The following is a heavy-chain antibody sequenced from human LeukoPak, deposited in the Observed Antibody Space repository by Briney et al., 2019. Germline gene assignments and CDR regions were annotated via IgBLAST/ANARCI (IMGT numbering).Heavy chain of an antibody. J-gene: IGHJ4*02. Sequence: GGSLRLSCVASGFTFSSYAMSWVRQAPGKGLEWVSGLTRNSGDTYYADSVKGRFTISRDNSKNTLYLQMTSLRAEDTAVYYCASPGYPSRGGFRLIVLTGDFDYWGQGTLAPVAS. D-gene: IGHD3/OR15-3a*01. CDR2: LTRNSGDT. CDR1: GFTFSSYA. V-gene: IGHV3-23*01. CDR3: ASPGYPSRGGFRLIVLTGDFDY.